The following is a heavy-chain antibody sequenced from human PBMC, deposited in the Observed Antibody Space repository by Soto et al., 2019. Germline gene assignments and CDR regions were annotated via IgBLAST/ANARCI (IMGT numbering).Heavy chain of an antibody. Sequence: GGSLRLSCVASGFFFIDFGMHWVLQAPGKGLEWVSVIWYDGSNTYQGESVKGRFTMSRDISKNTLYLQMDSLRPEDTAVYYCVLARAGNWHPFDYWGHGTVVTVAS. CDR2: IWYDGSNT. CDR1: GFFFIDFG. CDR3: VLARAGNWHPFDY. J-gene: IGHJ4*01. V-gene: IGHV3-33*01. D-gene: IGHD6-19*01.